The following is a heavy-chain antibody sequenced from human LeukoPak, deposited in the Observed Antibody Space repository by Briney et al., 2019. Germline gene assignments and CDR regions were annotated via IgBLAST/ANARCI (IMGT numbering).Heavy chain of an antibody. CDR1: GGSISSYF. CDR3: ARGVGSGGYYGSSHWHLDL. CDR2: ISYSGST. D-gene: IGHD3-22*01. Sequence: PSETLSLTCTVSGGSISSYFWNWVRQPPGKGLDWIGYISYSGSTSYNSSFNSRVTISLDTSKKQVSLKLSFVTAADTAVYFCARGVGSGGYYGSSHWHLDLWGRGTLVTVSS. J-gene: IGHJ2*01. V-gene: IGHV4-59*01.